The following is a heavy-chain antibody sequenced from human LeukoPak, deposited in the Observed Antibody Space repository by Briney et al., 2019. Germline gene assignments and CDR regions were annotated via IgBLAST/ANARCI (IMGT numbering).Heavy chain of an antibody. Sequence: GGSLRLSCTGSGSTFSSYSMNWVRQAPGKGLEWVSSISSSSSYIYYADSVKGRFTISRDNAKNALYLQMNSLRAEDTAVYYCARDPERGYSYGLDYWGQGTLVTVSS. J-gene: IGHJ4*02. CDR3: ARDPERGYSYGLDY. V-gene: IGHV3-21*01. CDR1: GSTFSSYS. D-gene: IGHD5-18*01. CDR2: ISSSSSYI.